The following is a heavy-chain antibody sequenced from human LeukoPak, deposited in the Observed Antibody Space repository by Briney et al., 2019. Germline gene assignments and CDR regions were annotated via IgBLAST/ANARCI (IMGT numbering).Heavy chain of an antibody. CDR1: GYSFTSYW. CDR2: IYPGDSDT. D-gene: IGHD1-26*01. Sequence: GESLKISCKTSGYSFTSYWIGWVRQMPGKGLEWMGIIYPGDSDTRYSPSFQGQVTISADKSISTAYLQWSGLKASDTAMYYCARGLIVGATKDAFDIWGQGTMVTVSS. CDR3: ARGLIVGATKDAFDI. V-gene: IGHV5-51*01. J-gene: IGHJ3*02.